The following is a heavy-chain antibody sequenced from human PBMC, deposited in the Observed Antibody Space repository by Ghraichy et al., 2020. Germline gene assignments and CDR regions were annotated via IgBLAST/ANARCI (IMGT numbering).Heavy chain of an antibody. V-gene: IGHV3-21*01. CDR3: AREPHIVVVTAIPRHDAFDI. Sequence: ETLSLTCAASGFTFSSYSMNWVRQAPGKGLEWVSSISSSSSYIYYADSVKGRFTISRDNAKNSLYLQMNSLRAEDTAVYYCAREPHIVVVTAIPRHDAFDIWGQGTMVTVSS. D-gene: IGHD2-21*02. CDR2: ISSSSSYI. CDR1: GFTFSSYS. J-gene: IGHJ3*02.